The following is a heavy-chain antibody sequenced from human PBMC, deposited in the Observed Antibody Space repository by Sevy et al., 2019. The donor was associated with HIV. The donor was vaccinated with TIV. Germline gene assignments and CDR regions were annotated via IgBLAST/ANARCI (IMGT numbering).Heavy chain of an antibody. CDR2: ISYDGNNK. V-gene: IGHV3-30-3*01. CDR1: GFTFTNYA. J-gene: IGHJ4*02. D-gene: IGHD3-3*01. CDR3: TRDFDFWSGHFDY. Sequence: GGSLRLSCAASGFTFTNYAMHWVRQAPGKGLEWVAVISYDGNNKYYAHSVKGRFTFSRDNSKNTLYLQMNSLRAEDTAMYHCTRDFDFWSGHFDYWGQGTLVTVSS.